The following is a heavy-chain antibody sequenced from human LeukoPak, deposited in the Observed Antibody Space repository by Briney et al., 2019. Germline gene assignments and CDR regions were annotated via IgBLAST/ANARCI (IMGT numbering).Heavy chain of an antibody. CDR2: INHSGGT. CDR3: ARGPLTIFGVVIKGGYFDY. J-gene: IGHJ4*02. V-gene: IGHV4-34*01. CDR1: GTSITRTY. Sequence: SETLSLTCTVSGTSITRTYWSWIRQPPGKGLEWIGEINHSGGTNYNPSLKSRVTISVDTSKNQFSLKLSSVTAADTAVYYCARGPLTIFGVVIKGGYFDYWGQGTLVTVSS. D-gene: IGHD3-3*01.